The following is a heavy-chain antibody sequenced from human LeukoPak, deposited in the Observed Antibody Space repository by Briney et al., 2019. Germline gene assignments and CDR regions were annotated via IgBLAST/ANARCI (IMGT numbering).Heavy chain of an antibody. D-gene: IGHD1-26*01. CDR2: IYHSGST. CDR1: GYSISSGYY. V-gene: IGHV4-38-2*02. Sequence: SETLSLTCTVSGYSISSGYYWGWIRQPPGKGLEWIGSIYHSGSTYYNPSLKSRVTISVDTSKNQFSLKLSSVTAVDTAVYYCARVCGSYYCVDYWGQGTLVTVSS. CDR3: ARVCGSYYCVDY. J-gene: IGHJ4*02.